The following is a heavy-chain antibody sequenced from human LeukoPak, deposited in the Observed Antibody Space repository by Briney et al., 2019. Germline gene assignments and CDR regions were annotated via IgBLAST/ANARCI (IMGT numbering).Heavy chain of an antibody. J-gene: IGHJ4*02. CDR2: ISYDGSNK. Sequence: PGGSLRLSCAASGFTFSSYAMHWVRQAPGKGLEWVAVISYDGSNKYYADSVKGRFTISRDNSKNTLYLQMNSLRAEDTAVYYCARDPYGGKWGFDYWGQGTLVTVSS. V-gene: IGHV3-30-3*01. D-gene: IGHD4-23*01. CDR3: ARDPYGGKWGFDY. CDR1: GFTFSSYA.